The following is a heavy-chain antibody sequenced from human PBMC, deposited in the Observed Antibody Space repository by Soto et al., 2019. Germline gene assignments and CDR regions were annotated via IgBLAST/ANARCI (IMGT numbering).Heavy chain of an antibody. V-gene: IGHV4-59*01. D-gene: IGHD4-4*01. J-gene: IGHJ5*02. CDR1: GVSISSDY. Sequence: PSETLSLTCTVSGVSISSDYWSWIRQPPGKGLEWIGYIYYRGSTNYNPSLKSRVSISVDRSKNQFSLKLSSVTAADTAVYFCARQGVELTTIWANWFDHWGQGTLVTVSS. CDR2: IYYRGST. CDR3: ARQGVELTTIWANWFDH.